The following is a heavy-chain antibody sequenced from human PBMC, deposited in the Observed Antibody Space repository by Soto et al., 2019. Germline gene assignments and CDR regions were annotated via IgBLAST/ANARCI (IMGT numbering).Heavy chain of an antibody. CDR3: AGSSGWYSFDY. V-gene: IGHV4-4*02. CDR2: TYHSGNT. CDR1: GGSISSSNW. J-gene: IGHJ4*02. D-gene: IGHD6-13*01. Sequence: QVQLQESGPGLVKPSGTLSLTCAVSGGSISSSNWWIRVRQPPGKGLEWVGETYHSGNTYYNPSLKSRVSISTDVSKNQFSLRLRSVTAADTAVYYCAGSSGWYSFDYWGQGTLVTVSS.